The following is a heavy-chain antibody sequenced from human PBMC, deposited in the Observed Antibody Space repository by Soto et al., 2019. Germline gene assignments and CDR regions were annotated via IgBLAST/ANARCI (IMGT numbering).Heavy chain of an antibody. CDR1: GYTFTSYD. J-gene: IGHJ5*02. Sequence: ASVKVSCKASGYTFTSYDINWVRQATGQGLEWMGWMNPNSGNTGYAQKFQGRVTMTRNTSISTAYMELSSLRSEDTAVYYCARGEVFGVVAAKPWFDPWGQGTLVTVSS. D-gene: IGHD2-15*01. CDR3: ARGEVFGVVAAKPWFDP. CDR2: MNPNSGNT. V-gene: IGHV1-8*01.